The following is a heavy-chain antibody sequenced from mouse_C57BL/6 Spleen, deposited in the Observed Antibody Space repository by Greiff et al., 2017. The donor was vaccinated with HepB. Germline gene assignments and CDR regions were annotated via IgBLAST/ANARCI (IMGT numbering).Heavy chain of an antibody. V-gene: IGHV3-6*01. CDR3: ARDWGRYFDY. CDR1: GYSITSGYY. Sequence: EVQLQESGPGLVKPSQSLSLTCSVTGYSITSGYYWNWIRQFPGNKLEWMGYISYDGSNNYNPSLKNRISITRDTSKNQFFLKLNSVTTEDTATYYCARDWGRYFDYWGQGTTLTVSS. CDR2: ISYDGSN. J-gene: IGHJ2*01.